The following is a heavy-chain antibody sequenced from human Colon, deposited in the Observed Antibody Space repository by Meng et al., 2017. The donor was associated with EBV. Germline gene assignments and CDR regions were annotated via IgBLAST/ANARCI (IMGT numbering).Heavy chain of an antibody. CDR3: ARGNAYNAPSFDY. J-gene: IGHJ4*02. D-gene: IGHD5-24*01. CDR2: IYHGGNT. Sequence: QVQLRESGPGLVEPSGTLSLTCAVSGASISSSNWWSWVRQPPGKGLEWIGEIYHGGNTNYNPSLKSRVTISVDRSNDQFSLSLSSVTAADTAVYYCARGNAYNAPSFDYWGQGTLVTVSS. V-gene: IGHV4-4*02. CDR1: GASISSSNW.